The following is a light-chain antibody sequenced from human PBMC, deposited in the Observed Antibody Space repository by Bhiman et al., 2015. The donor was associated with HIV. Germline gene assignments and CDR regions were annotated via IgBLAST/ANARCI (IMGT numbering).Light chain of an antibody. CDR3: SSLTSSLTYV. Sequence: QSALTQPASVSGSPGQSITISCTGTGSDVGGYNHVSWYQQHPGKAPKLMIYDVNNRPSGVSNRFSGSKSGNTASLTISGLQAEDEADYYCSSLTSSLTYVFGTGTNVTVL. V-gene: IGLV2-14*03. CDR1: GSDVGGYNH. J-gene: IGLJ1*01. CDR2: DVN.